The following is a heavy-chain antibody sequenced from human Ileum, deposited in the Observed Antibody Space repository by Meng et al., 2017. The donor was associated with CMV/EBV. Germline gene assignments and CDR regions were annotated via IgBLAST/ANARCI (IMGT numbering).Heavy chain of an antibody. CDR2: ISSSSAYI. J-gene: IGHJ2*01. V-gene: IGHV3-21*06. Sequence: LRGYSMIWVRQAAGKELEWVASISSSSAYIYCADSQEGRFTISRDNAKNSLYLQMNSLRADDTAVYFCARGHCSGGSCYSRYWFLDLWGRGTLVTVSS. D-gene: IGHD2-15*01. CDR1: LRGYS. CDR3: ARGHCSGGSCYSRYWFLDL.